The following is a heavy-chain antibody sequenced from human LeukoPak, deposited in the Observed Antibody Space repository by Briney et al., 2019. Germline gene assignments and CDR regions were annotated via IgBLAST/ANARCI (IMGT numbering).Heavy chain of an antibody. D-gene: IGHD5-18*01. V-gene: IGHV1-69*06. Sequence: SVKVSCKASGYTFTGYYMHWVRQAPGQGLEWMGWIIPIFGTANYAQKFQGRVTITADKSTSTAYMELSSLRSEDTAVYYCASGYSYPYYYYYMDVWGKGTTVTVSS. J-gene: IGHJ6*03. CDR1: GYTFTGYY. CDR2: IIPIFGTA. CDR3: ASGYSYPYYYYYMDV.